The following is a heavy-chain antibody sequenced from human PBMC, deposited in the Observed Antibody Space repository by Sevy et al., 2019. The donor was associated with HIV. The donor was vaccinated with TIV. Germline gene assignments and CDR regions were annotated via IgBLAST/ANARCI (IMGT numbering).Heavy chain of an antibody. CDR1: GFTFSSYE. Sequence: GGSLRLSCAASGFTFSSYEMNWVRQAPGKGLEWVSYVSSSADTMYYADSVRGRFTISRDNAKKSLYLQMNSLRAEDTAVYYCAKRGGQYDLGMDVWGQGTTVTVSS. J-gene: IGHJ6*02. CDR2: VSSSADTM. CDR3: AKRGGQYDLGMDV. D-gene: IGHD3-3*01. V-gene: IGHV3-48*03.